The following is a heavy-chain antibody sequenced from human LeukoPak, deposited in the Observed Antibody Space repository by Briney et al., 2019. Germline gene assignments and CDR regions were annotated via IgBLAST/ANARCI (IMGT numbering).Heavy chain of an antibody. D-gene: IGHD1-7*01. CDR2: INSNNGNT. CDR1: GYTFTSYG. CDR3: ARVIVAPGGNYFDP. J-gene: IGHJ5*02. V-gene: IGHV1-18*01. Sequence: GASVKVSCKASGYTFTSYGISWLRQAPGQGLEWMGWINSNNGNTNYAQNFQGRVTMTRDTSTTTAYMELTSLRSDDTAVYYCARVIVAPGGNYFDPWGQGTLVTVSS.